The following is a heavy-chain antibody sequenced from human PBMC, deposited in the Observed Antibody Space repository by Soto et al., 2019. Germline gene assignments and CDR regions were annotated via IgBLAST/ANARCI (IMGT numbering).Heavy chain of an antibody. CDR1: GGSISSGGYY. CDR2: IYYSGST. Sequence: QVQLQESGPGLVKPSQTLSLTCTVSGGSISSGGYYWSWIRQHPGKGLEWIGYIYYSGSTYYNPSLKSRVTKSVDTSKNQFSLKLSSVTAADTAVYYFARYRYGDSGYFDYWGQGTLVTVSS. D-gene: IGHD4-17*01. V-gene: IGHV4-31*03. CDR3: ARYRYGDSGYFDY. J-gene: IGHJ4*02.